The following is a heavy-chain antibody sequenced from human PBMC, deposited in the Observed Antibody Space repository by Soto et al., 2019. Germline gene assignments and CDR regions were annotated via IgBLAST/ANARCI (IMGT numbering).Heavy chain of an antibody. J-gene: IGHJ5*02. CDR2: MNPDGSEQ. Sequence: EVHLVESGGALVQPGGSLRLSCAASGFTFSDYWMTWVRQTPGKGLEGVANMNPDGSEQYYLDSVKRRFTISRDNAKNSLYLQMNNLRGEDTAVYYCTRDLNHDCGPWGQGTQVIVSS. V-gene: IGHV3-7*04. CDR3: TRDLNHDCGP. D-gene: IGHD2-21*01. CDR1: GFTFSDYW.